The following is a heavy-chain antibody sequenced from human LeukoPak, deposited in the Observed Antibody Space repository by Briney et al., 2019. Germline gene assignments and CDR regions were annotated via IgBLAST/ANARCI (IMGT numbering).Heavy chain of an antibody. CDR1: GYPISSGYY. Sequence: KPSDTLSLTCTVSGYPISSGYYWAWIRQPPGKGLEWIGSTYHSGSTYYNPSLKSRVTISVDTSKNQFSLKLSSVTAADTAVYYCARGGSGYHTLGPGPNWFDPWGQGTLVTVSS. J-gene: IGHJ5*02. D-gene: IGHD5-12*01. V-gene: IGHV4-38-2*02. CDR3: ARGGSGYHTLGPGPNWFDP. CDR2: TYHSGST.